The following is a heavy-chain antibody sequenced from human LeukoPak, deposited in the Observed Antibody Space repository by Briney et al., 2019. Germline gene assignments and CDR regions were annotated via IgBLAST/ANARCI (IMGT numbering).Heavy chain of an antibody. V-gene: IGHV3-23*01. Sequence: WGSLRLSCAACGFTFSSCAMSWVRQAPGKGLDWVSAISGSGGSTYYADSVKGRFTISRDNSKNTLYLQMNSLRAEDTAGYYCAKDLGGTFDYGGQGNLVTVSS. CDR2: ISGSGGST. CDR1: GFTFSSCA. CDR3: AKDLGGTFDY. D-gene: IGHD1-1*01. J-gene: IGHJ4*02.